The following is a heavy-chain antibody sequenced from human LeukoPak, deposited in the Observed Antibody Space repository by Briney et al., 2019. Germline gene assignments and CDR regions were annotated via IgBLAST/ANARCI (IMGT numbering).Heavy chain of an antibody. D-gene: IGHD3-22*01. CDR3: ARGPGYYDSRHFDY. CDR2: IYYSGST. CDR1: GGSISSGGYY. Sequence: PSETLSLTCTVSGGSISSGGYYWSWIRQHPGDGLEWIGYIYYSGSTYYNPSLKSRITISVDTSENQFSLKLSSVTAADTAVYYCARGPGYYDSRHFDYWGQGTLVTVSS. V-gene: IGHV4-31*03. J-gene: IGHJ4*02.